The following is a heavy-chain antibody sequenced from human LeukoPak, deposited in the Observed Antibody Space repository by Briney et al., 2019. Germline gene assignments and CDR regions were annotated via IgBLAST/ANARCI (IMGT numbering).Heavy chain of an antibody. Sequence: GGSLRLSCAASGFTFSDYEMNWVRQAPGKGLEWVSYISSGTIIYYADSVKGRFTISRDNAQNSLFLQMNSLRAEDTAVYYCARDQLPYYYYYGMDVWGKGTTVTVSS. V-gene: IGHV3-48*03. CDR1: GFTFSDYE. CDR2: ISSGTII. CDR3: ARDQLPYYYYYGMDV. J-gene: IGHJ6*04. D-gene: IGHD1-1*01.